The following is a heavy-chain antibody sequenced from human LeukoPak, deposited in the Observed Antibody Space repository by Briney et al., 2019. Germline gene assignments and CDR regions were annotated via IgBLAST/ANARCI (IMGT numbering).Heavy chain of an antibody. Sequence: ASVKVSCKASGYTLAIYYIHWVRQAPGQGLEWMGMINPSGGSTSYAPKFQGRVTMTRDTSTSTVYTELSSLRSEDTAVYYCARAKGLFDYWGQGTLVTVSS. V-gene: IGHV1-46*01. CDR2: INPSGGST. CDR1: GYTLAIYY. CDR3: ARAKGLFDY. J-gene: IGHJ4*02.